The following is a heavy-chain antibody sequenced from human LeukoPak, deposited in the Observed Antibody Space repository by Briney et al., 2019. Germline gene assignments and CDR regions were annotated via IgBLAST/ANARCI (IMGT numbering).Heavy chain of an antibody. J-gene: IGHJ4*02. CDR3: ARGSIGGSGPARY. V-gene: IGHV4-34*01. CDR1: GGSFSGYY. CDR2: INHSGST. D-gene: IGHD3-16*01. Sequence: SETLSLTCAVYGGSFSGYYWSWIRQPPGKGLEWIGEINHSGSTNYNPSLKSRVTISVDTSKNQLSLKLSSVTAADTAVYYCARGSIGGSGPARYWGQGTLVTVSS.